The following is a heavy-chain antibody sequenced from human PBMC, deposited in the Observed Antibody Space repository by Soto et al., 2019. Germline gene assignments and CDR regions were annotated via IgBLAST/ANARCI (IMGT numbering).Heavy chain of an antibody. J-gene: IGHJ6*02. Sequence: PSETLSLTCTVSGGSISSGGHYWSWVRQHPGKGLEWIGYIYYSGSTHYNPSLNSRVTISADTSENQLSLKLTSVTAADTAVYFCARGVSGDDGMDVWGQGTTVTVSS. CDR2: IYYSGST. V-gene: IGHV4-31*03. CDR1: GGSISSGGHY. D-gene: IGHD4-17*01. CDR3: ARGVSGDDGMDV.